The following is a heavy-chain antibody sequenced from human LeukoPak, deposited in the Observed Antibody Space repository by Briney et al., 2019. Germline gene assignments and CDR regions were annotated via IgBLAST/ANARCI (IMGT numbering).Heavy chain of an antibody. CDR2: IYYSGST. J-gene: IGHJ3*02. V-gene: IGHV4-59*01. D-gene: IGHD3-16*01. Sequence: SETLSLTCTVSGGSISSYYWSWIRQPPGKGLEWIGYIYYSGSTNYNPSLKSRVTISVDTSKNQFSLKLSSVTAADTGVYYCARDLGGVKDFAPRSPRAFDIWGQGTMVTVSS. CDR3: ARDLGGVKDFAPRSPRAFDI. CDR1: GGSISSYY.